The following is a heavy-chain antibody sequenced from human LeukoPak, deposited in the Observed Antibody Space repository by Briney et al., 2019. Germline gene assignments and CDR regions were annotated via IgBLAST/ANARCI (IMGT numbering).Heavy chain of an antibody. J-gene: IGHJ4*02. CDR2: IIPIFGTA. Sequence: ASVKVYCKASGGTFSSYAISWVRQAPGQGLEWMGGIIPIFGTANYAQKFQGRVTITADESTSTAYMELSSLRSEDTAVYYCARIGVAGTIDYWGQGTLVTVSS. CDR1: GGTFSSYA. D-gene: IGHD6-19*01. CDR3: ARIGVAGTIDY. V-gene: IGHV1-69*13.